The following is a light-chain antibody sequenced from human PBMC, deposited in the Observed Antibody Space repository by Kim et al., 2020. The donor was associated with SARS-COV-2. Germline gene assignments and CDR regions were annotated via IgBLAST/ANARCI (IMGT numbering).Light chain of an antibody. CDR2: DVS. Sequence: QSALTQPRSVSGSPGQSVTMSCTGTSSDVGGYNYVSWYQQHPGKAPKLMIYDVSKRPSGVPDRFSGSKSGNTASLTISGLQAEDEADYYCCSYAGSYTFEVFGTGTKVTVL. CDR1: SSDVGGYNY. V-gene: IGLV2-11*01. CDR3: CSYAGSYTFEV. J-gene: IGLJ1*01.